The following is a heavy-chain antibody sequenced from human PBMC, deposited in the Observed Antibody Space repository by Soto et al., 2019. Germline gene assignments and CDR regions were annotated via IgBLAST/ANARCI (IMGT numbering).Heavy chain of an antibody. CDR2: ISSSSSYT. CDR3: ARDREAAAGNDY. Sequence: PGGSLRLSCAASGFTFSDYYMSWIRQAPGKGLEWVSYISSSSSYTNYADSVKGRFTISRDNAKNSLYLQMNSLRAEDTAVYYCARDREAAAGNDYWGQGTLVTVSS. D-gene: IGHD6-13*01. CDR1: GFTFSDYY. V-gene: IGHV3-11*06. J-gene: IGHJ4*02.